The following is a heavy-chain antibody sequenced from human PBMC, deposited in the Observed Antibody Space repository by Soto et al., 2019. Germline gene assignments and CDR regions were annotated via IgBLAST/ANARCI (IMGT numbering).Heavy chain of an antibody. V-gene: IGHV3-74*03. Sequence: EVQLVESGGGLVQPGGSLRLSYAASGFTLSGRSMHWVRQAPGKGLVWVSGIDNTGTDSTYADSVKGRFTSSRDNAKTMLFLQMNSLKVEDSAVYYCARGWFGPDVWGKGTTVTVSS. CDR2: IDNTGTDS. CDR3: ARGWFGPDV. CDR1: GFTLSGRS. J-gene: IGHJ6*04. D-gene: IGHD3-10*01.